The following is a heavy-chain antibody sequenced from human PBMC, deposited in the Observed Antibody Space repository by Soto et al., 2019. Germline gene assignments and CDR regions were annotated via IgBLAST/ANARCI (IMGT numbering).Heavy chain of an antibody. J-gene: IGHJ4*02. CDR3: KGVARFGIMRGLAK. V-gene: IGHV4-59*01. D-gene: IGHD3-16*01. CDR2: ISYIGST. CDR1: GGSISGFS. Sequence: SETLALTCTVSGGSISGFSWSWARQPPGKALEWIGHISYIGSTNYNPSLKSRVTMSVDTSKNQFSLNLNSVTAADTAVYYCKGVARFGIMRGLAKGGRETLVTVPS.